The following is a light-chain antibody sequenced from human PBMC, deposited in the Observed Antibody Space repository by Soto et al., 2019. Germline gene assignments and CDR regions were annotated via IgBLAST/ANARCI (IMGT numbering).Light chain of an antibody. V-gene: IGLV1-51*01. CDR2: DDD. CDR1: SANIGGNS. Sequence: QSAVTQPTSVSWAPGQRVTISCSGSSANIGGNSVSWYQQLPGTAPKLLIYDDDKRPSGIPDRFSGSKSGTSATLGITGFQTGDEADYYCGSWDSSLSAYVFGTGTKVTVL. CDR3: GSWDSSLSAYV. J-gene: IGLJ1*01.